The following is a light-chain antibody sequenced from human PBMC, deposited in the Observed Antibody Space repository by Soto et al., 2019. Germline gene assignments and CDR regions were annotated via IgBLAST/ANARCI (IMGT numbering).Light chain of an antibody. CDR2: DAS. CDR1: QSVKTL. Sequence: IFLTQSPATLSWSPGERATLSCRASQSVKTLLVWYQQRPGQAPRLPTHDASHRAAGIPARFSGSGFGTDFTLTISSLETEDAAVYYCQQRSNWPTITFGQGTRLEIK. J-gene: IGKJ5*01. V-gene: IGKV3-11*01. CDR3: QQRSNWPTIT.